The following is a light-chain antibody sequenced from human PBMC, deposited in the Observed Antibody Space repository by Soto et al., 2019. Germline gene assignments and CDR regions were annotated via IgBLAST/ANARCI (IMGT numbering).Light chain of an antibody. CDR1: SSDVGSHNF. Sequence: QSVLTQPASVSGSPGQSITISCTGTSSDVGSHNFVSWYQQRPGKAPKLMIYEVTKRPSGVSNRFSGSKSGNTASLTISGLQAEDEADYYCSSYTTSSTLVFGGGTKLTVL. V-gene: IGLV2-14*02. J-gene: IGLJ3*02. CDR2: EVT. CDR3: SSYTTSSTLV.